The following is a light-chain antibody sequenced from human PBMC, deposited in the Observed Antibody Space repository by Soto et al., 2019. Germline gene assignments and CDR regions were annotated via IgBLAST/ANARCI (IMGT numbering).Light chain of an antibody. CDR3: QSYDSSLSGVV. V-gene: IGLV1-40*01. CDR1: SSNIGAGYD. CDR2: GNS. Sequence: QSVLTQPPSVSGAPGQRVTISGTGGSSNIGAGYDVHWYQQLPGTAPKLLIYGNSNRPSGVPDRFSGSKSGTSASLAITGLQAEDEADYYCQSYDSSLSGVVFGVGTQLTVL. J-gene: IGLJ2*01.